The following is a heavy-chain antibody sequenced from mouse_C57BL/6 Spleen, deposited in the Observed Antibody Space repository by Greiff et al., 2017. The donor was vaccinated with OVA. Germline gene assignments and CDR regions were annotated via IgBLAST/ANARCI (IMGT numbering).Heavy chain of an antibody. Sequence: EVKLQQSGAELVRPGASVKLSCTASGFNIKDDYMHWVKQRPEQGLEWIGWIDPENGDTEYASKFQGKATITADTSSNTAYLQLSSLTSEDTAVYYCTTSDYGGYWGQGTTLTVSS. J-gene: IGHJ2*01. V-gene: IGHV14-4*01. CDR2: IDPENGDT. CDR1: GFNIKDDY. D-gene: IGHD1-1*01. CDR3: TTSDYGGY.